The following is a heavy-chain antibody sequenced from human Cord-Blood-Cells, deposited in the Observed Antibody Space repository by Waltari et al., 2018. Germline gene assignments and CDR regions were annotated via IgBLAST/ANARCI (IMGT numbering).Heavy chain of an antibody. CDR1: GGSFRGYS. CDR2: INHSGST. Sequence: QVQLQQSGAGLLKPSETLSLTCAVHGGSFRGYSWSWIRQPPGKGLEWIGEINHSGSTNYNPSLKSRVTISVDTSKNQFSLKLSSVTAADTAVYYCARGPTGPYNWFDPWGQGTLVTVSS. J-gene: IGHJ5*02. CDR3: ARGPTGPYNWFDP. D-gene: IGHD3-9*01. V-gene: IGHV4-34*01.